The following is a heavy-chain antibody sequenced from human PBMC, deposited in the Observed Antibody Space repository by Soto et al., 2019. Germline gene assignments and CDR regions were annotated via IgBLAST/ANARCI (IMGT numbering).Heavy chain of an antibody. CDR3: ARDLSDSSGWDYYYYYGMDV. D-gene: IGHD6-19*01. Sequence: ASVKVSCKASGYAFTGYYMHWVRQAPGQGLEWMGWINPNSGGTNYAQKFQGWVTMTRDTSISTAYMELSRLRSDDTAVYYCARDLSDSSGWDYYYYYGMDVWGQGTTVTVSS. J-gene: IGHJ6*02. CDR1: GYAFTGYY. V-gene: IGHV1-2*04. CDR2: INPNSGGT.